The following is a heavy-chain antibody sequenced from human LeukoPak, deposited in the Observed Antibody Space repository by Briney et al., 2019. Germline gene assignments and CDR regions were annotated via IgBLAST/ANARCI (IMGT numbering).Heavy chain of an antibody. Sequence: GESLKTSCKGSGYSFTSYWIGWVRQMPGKGLEWMGIIYPGDSDTRYSPSFQGQVTISADKSISTAYLQWSSLKASDTAMYYCAMDSSGYYYVTRNFDYWGQGTLVTVSS. CDR2: IYPGDSDT. D-gene: IGHD3-22*01. CDR1: GYSFTSYW. V-gene: IGHV5-51*01. CDR3: AMDSSGYYYVTRNFDY. J-gene: IGHJ4*02.